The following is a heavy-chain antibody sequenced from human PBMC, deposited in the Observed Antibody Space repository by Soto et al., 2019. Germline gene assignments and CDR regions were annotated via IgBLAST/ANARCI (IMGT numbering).Heavy chain of an antibody. CDR1: VFTFSTYW. D-gene: IGHD2-21*01. Sequence: GSLRLSCAASVFTFSTYWMNCGRQTPVKGLMWVSRISPDGSNRGYADSVEGRFAVSRDNAKNTLYLQMHSLRAEDTAMYYCASWGQIVPVYPPDFDHWGEGPLGTVSS. CDR2: ISPDGSNR. J-gene: IGHJ4*02. CDR3: ASWGQIVPVYPPDFDH. V-gene: IGHV3-74*01.